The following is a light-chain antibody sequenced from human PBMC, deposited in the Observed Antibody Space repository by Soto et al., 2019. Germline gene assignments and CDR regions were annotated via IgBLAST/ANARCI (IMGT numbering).Light chain of an antibody. V-gene: IGLV1-47*02. CDR2: NNN. J-gene: IGLJ1*01. CDR3: ATWDAGLSGYV. CDR1: SSNIGSNY. Sequence: QSVLTQPPSASGTPGQGVIISCSGSSSNIGSNYVYWHQHLPGTAPKLLIFNNNQRPSGVPDRFSASKPGTSASLAIRGLRSEDEGDYYCATWDAGLSGYVFGSGTKVTVL.